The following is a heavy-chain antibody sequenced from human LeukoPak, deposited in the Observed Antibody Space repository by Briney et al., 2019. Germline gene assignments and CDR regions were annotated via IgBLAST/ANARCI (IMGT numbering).Heavy chain of an antibody. V-gene: IGHV1-2*02. Sequence: ASVKVSCKASGYTFTGYYMHWVRQAPGQGLEWMGWINPNSGGTNYAQKFQGRVTMTRDTSISTAYMELSRLRSDDTAVYYCARGEMYSSSWYYYYYYMDVWGKGTTVTVSS. CDR1: GYTFTGYY. J-gene: IGHJ6*03. D-gene: IGHD6-13*01. CDR2: INPNSGGT. CDR3: ARGEMYSSSWYYYYYYMDV.